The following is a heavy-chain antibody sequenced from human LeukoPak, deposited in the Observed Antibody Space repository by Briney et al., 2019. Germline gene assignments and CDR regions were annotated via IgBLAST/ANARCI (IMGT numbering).Heavy chain of an antibody. CDR1: GFTFSSYG. Sequence: PVGSLRLSCAASGFTFSSYGMHWVRQAPGKGLEWVAFIRYDGSNKYYADSVKGRFTISRDNSKNTLYLQMNSLRAEDTAVYYCAKGGVVPAATSDYWGQGTLVTVSS. CDR2: IRYDGSNK. CDR3: AKGGVVPAATSDY. D-gene: IGHD2-2*01. V-gene: IGHV3-30*02. J-gene: IGHJ4*02.